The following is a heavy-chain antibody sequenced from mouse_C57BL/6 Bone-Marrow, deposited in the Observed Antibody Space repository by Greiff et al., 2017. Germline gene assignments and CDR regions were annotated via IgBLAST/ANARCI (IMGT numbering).Heavy chain of an antibody. D-gene: IGHD1-1*01. Sequence: DVQLQESGGDLVKPGGSLKLSCAASGFTFSSYGMSWVRQTPDKRLEWVATISSGGSYTYYPDSVKGRFTISRDNAKNTLYLQMSSLKSEDTAMXYCARDHYYGSSRYAMDYWGQGTSVTVSS. J-gene: IGHJ4*01. CDR2: ISSGGSYT. V-gene: IGHV5-6*01. CDR3: ARDHYYGSSRYAMDY. CDR1: GFTFSSYG.